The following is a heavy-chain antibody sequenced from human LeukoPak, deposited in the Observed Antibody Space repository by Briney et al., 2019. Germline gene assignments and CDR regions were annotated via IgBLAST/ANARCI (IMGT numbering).Heavy chain of an antibody. CDR3: ARARHSSSWAYYGMDV. J-gene: IGHJ6*02. D-gene: IGHD6-13*01. CDR1: GFTFSSYG. Sequence: GGSLRLSCAASGFTFSSYGMHWVRQAPGKGLEWVAVISYDGSNKYYADSVKGRFTISRDNAKNSLYLQMNSLRAEDTAVYYCARARHSSSWAYYGMDVWGQGTTVTVSS. V-gene: IGHV3-30*03. CDR2: ISYDGSNK.